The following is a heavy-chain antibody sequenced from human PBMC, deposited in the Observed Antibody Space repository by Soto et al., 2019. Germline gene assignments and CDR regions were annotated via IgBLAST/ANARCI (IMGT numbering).Heavy chain of an antibody. CDR3: ASGYCISTSCYGRTDY. J-gene: IGHJ4*02. V-gene: IGHV1-69*12. CDR1: GGTFSSYT. D-gene: IGHD2-2*01. Sequence: QVQLVQSGAEVKKPGSSVKVSCKASGGTFSSYTISWVRQAPGQGLEWMGGIIPIFATTNYAQKFQGRVTITADESTSTAYMELSSLRSEDTAVYYCASGYCISTSCYGRTDYWGQGTLVTVSS. CDR2: IIPIFATT.